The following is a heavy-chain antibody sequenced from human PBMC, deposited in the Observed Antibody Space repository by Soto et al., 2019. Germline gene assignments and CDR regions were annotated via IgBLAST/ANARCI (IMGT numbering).Heavy chain of an antibody. Sequence: QVQLVESGGGVVQPGRSLRLSCAASGFTFSSNGMHWVRQSPGKGLEWVAVISYDGINKYYADSVKGRFTISRDNSKNSLYLQMNSLIPEDTAVYYCAKDLFYGSGRQGYFDYWGQGTLVTVSS. V-gene: IGHV3-30*18. D-gene: IGHD3-10*01. J-gene: IGHJ4*02. CDR1: GFTFSSNG. CDR3: AKDLFYGSGRQGYFDY. CDR2: ISYDGINK.